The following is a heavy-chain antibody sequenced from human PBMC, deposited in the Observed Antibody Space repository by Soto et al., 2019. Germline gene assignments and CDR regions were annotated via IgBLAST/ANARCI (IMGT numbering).Heavy chain of an antibody. CDR2: INPNSGGT. J-gene: IGHJ6*02. D-gene: IGHD2-2*01. Sequence: ASVKVSCKASGYTFTGYYMHWVRQAPGQGLEWMGWINPNSGGTNYAQKFQGRVTMTRDTSISTAYMELSRMRSDDTAVYYCARMGRVYCSSTSCYDYYYYGMDVWGQGTTVTVSS. V-gene: IGHV1-2*02. CDR1: GYTFTGYY. CDR3: ARMGRVYCSSTSCYDYYYYGMDV.